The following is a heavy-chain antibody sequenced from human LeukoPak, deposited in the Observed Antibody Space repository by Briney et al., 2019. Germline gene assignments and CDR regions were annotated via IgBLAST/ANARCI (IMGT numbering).Heavy chain of an antibody. CDR1: GYTFTSYG. Sequence: GASVKVSCKASGYTFTSYGISWVRQAPGQGLEWMGGIIPIFGTANYAQKFQGRVTITTDESTSTAYMELSSLRSEDTAVYYCARGPDIVATITRFGTYYYYMDVWGKGTTVTVSS. D-gene: IGHD5-12*01. V-gene: IGHV1-69*05. CDR3: ARGPDIVATITRFGTYYYYMDV. J-gene: IGHJ6*03. CDR2: IIPIFGTA.